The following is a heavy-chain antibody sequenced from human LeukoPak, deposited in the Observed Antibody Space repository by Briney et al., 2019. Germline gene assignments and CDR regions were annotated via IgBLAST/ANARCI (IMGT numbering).Heavy chain of an antibody. V-gene: IGHV3-74*01. CDR1: GFTFSSYS. D-gene: IGHD3-22*01. Sequence: PGGSLRLSCAASGFTFSSYSMHWVRQAPGKGLVWVSRIDSDGSSTNYADSVKGRFTISRDNAKNTLYLQMYSLRAEDTAVYYCARVRITMTQFFYYWGQGTLVTVSS. CDR3: ARVRITMTQFFYY. CDR2: IDSDGSST. J-gene: IGHJ4*02.